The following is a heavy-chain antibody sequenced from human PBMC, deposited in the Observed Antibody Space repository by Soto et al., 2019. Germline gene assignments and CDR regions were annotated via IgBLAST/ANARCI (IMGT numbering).Heavy chain of an antibody. V-gene: IGHV4-4*07. Sequence: VQLQESGPGLVRASETLSLTGTVSGGYLSGYYWTWIRQPAGKGLEWIGRIYRSGTTKYNPALKRRVTMSLDTSKNQLSLSLSSVTATDTAVYYCARGQRFSDWFDPWGPGTLVTVSS. D-gene: IGHD3-3*01. CDR3: ARGQRFSDWFDP. CDR1: GGYLSGYY. J-gene: IGHJ5*02. CDR2: IYRSGTT.